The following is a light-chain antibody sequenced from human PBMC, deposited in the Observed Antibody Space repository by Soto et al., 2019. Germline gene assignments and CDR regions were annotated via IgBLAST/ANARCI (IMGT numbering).Light chain of an antibody. J-gene: IGKJ5*01. CDR3: QQSYSTPRS. CDR2: AAS. V-gene: IGKV1-39*01. Sequence: DIQMTQSPSSLSASVGDRVTITCRASQSISSYLNWYQQKPGKAPKLLIYAASSLQSGVPSRFSGSGSGTEFTLTNSCLQPEDFATYYCQQSYSTPRSFGQGTRPEIK. CDR1: QSISSY.